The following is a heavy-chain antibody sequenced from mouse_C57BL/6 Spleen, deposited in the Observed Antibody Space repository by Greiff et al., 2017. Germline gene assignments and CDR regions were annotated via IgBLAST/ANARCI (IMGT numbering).Heavy chain of an antibody. D-gene: IGHD1-1*01. Sequence: QVQLQQPGAELVRPGTSVKLSCKASGYTFTSYWMHWVKQRPGQGLEWIGVIDPSDSYTNYNQKFKGKATLTVDTSSSTAYMQLSSLTSEDSAVYYCARSLLLRSYYFDYWGQGTTLTVSS. J-gene: IGHJ2*01. CDR2: IDPSDSYT. CDR1: GYTFTSYW. CDR3: ARSLLLRSYYFDY. V-gene: IGHV1-59*01.